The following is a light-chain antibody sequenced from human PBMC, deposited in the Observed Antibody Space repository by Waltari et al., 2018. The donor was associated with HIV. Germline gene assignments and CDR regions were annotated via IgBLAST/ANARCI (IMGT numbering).Light chain of an antibody. J-gene: IGLJ3*02. Sequence: QSVLTQPPSASGTPGQRVTISCSGSSANIGNTVYWYQQLPGTAPKLLVYRDNQRPPGVPDRFSGSRSGTSASLDVSGLRSEDEANYFCAAWDDILSGWVFGGGTKLTVL. V-gene: IGLV1-47*01. CDR1: SANIGNT. CDR3: AAWDDILSGWV. CDR2: RDN.